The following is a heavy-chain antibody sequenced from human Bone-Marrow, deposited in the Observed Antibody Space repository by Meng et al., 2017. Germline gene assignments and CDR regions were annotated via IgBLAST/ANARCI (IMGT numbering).Heavy chain of an antibody. J-gene: IGHJ6*02. CDR1: GFTFSSYS. V-gene: IGHV3-21*01. CDR2: ISSSSSYI. Sequence: GESLKISCAASGFTFSSYSMNWVRQAPGKGLEWVSSISSSSSYIYYADSVKGRFTISRDNAKNSLYLQMNSLRAEDTAVYYCARAPVLRFLEWLYSGGMDVWGQGTTVTVSS. CDR3: ARAPVLRFLEWLYSGGMDV. D-gene: IGHD3-3*01.